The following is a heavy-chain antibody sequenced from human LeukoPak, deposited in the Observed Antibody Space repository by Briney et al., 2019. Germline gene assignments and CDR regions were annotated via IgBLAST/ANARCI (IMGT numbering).Heavy chain of an antibody. D-gene: IGHD3-10*01. J-gene: IGHJ4*02. Sequence: GGSLRLSCAASGFTFSDHYMDWVRQAPGKGLEGVGRTRNKANSYTTEYAASVKGRFTISRDDSKNSLYLQMNSLKTEDTAVYYCARRTAGGSGSAFDYWGQGTLVAVSS. CDR2: TRNKANSYTT. CDR3: ARRTAGGSGSAFDY. V-gene: IGHV3-72*01. CDR1: GFTFSDHY.